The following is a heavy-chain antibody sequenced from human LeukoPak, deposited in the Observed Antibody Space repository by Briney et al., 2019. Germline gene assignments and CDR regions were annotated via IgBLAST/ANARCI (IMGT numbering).Heavy chain of an antibody. CDR3: ARWSWGGYSYGPTAMIFDY. CDR1: GFTFSSYT. J-gene: IGHJ4*02. Sequence: PGGSLRLSCAASGFTFSSYTMHWVRQAPGKGLEWAVVISYDGSNKYYADSVKGRFTISRDNSKNTLYLQMNSLRVEDTAVYYCARWSWGGYSYGPTAMIFDYWGQGTLVTVSS. D-gene: IGHD5-18*01. CDR2: ISYDGSNK. V-gene: IGHV3-30-3*01.